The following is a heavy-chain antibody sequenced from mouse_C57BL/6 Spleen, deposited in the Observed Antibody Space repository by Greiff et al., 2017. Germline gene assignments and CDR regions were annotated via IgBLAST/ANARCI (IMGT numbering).Heavy chain of an antibody. CDR3: ARHASGYDFDY. Sequence: EVKLVESGGDLVKPGGSLKLSCAASGFTFSSYGMSWVRQTPDKRLEWVATISSGGSYTYYPDSVKGRFTLSRDNAKTTLYLQISSRESEDTDLYYCARHASGYDFDYWGQGTSLTGSS. CDR1: GFTFSSYG. D-gene: IGHD3-2*02. CDR2: ISSGGSYT. J-gene: IGHJ2*02. V-gene: IGHV5-6*01.